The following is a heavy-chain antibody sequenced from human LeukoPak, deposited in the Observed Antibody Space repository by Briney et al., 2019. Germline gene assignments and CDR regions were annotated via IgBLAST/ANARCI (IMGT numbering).Heavy chain of an antibody. D-gene: IGHD5-18*01. Sequence: SSETLSLTCTVSGGSISSYYWSWIRQPAGKGLEWIGRIYTSGSTNYNPSLKSRVTISVDKSKNQFSLKLSSVTAADTAVYYCARSNVDTAVDYWGQGTLVTVSS. CDR3: ARSNVDTAVDY. J-gene: IGHJ4*02. V-gene: IGHV4-4*07. CDR2: IYTSGST. CDR1: GGSISSYY.